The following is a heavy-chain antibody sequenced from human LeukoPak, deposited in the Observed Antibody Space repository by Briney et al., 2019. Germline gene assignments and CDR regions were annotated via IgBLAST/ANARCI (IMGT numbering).Heavy chain of an antibody. CDR3: ARAGLTGNYYYYYYMDV. D-gene: IGHD1-14*01. V-gene: IGHV3-33*01. CDR1: GFTFSSYG. J-gene: IGHJ6*03. Sequence: GGSLRLSWEASGFTFSSYGMHWVGQVPGKGLEWVAVIWYDGSNKYYADSVKGRFTISRDNSKNTLYLQMNSLRAEDTAVYYCARAGLTGNYYYYYYMDVWGKGTTVTVSS. CDR2: IWYDGSNK.